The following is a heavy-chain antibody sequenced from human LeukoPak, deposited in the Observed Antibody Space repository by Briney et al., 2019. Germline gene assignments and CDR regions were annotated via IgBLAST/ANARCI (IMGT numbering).Heavy chain of an antibody. CDR1: GYSFTSYW. J-gene: IGHJ5*02. CDR3: ARLSSGYSSSWYVNWFDP. D-gene: IGHD6-13*01. V-gene: IGHV5-51*01. Sequence: GESLKISCKGSGYSFTSYWIGWVRQMPGKGLEWMGIIYPGDSDTRYSPSFQGQVTISADKSISTAYLQWSSLKASDTAMYYCARLSSGYSSSWYVNWFDPWGQGTLVTVSS. CDR2: IYPGDSDT.